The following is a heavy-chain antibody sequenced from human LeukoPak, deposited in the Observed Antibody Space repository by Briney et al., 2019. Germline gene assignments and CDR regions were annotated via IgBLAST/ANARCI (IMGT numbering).Heavy chain of an antibody. V-gene: IGHV3-73*01. CDR3: TRLYCGGGYCYYFDY. D-gene: IGHD2-21*01. Sequence: GGSLRLSCGASGFTFSDSAMHWVRQASGKGLEWVGRIRSKSNNYATAYAASVNGRFNISRDDSKNTVYLQMNSLKTEDVAVYYCTRLYCGGGYCYYFDYWGQGTLVTVSS. J-gene: IGHJ4*02. CDR1: GFTFSDSA. CDR2: IRSKSNNYAT.